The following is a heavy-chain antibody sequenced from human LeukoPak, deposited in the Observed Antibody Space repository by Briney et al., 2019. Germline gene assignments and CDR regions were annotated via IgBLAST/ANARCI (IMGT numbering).Heavy chain of an antibody. CDR3: ARRIVGATVDY. CDR2: INHSGST. D-gene: IGHD1-26*01. CDR1: GGSISRYY. V-gene: IGHV4-34*01. Sequence: PSETLSLTCTVSGGSISRYYWSWIRQPPGKGLEWIGEINHSGSTNYNPSLKSRVTISVDTSKNQFSLKLSSVTAADTAVYYCARRIVGATVDYWGQGTLVTVSS. J-gene: IGHJ4*02.